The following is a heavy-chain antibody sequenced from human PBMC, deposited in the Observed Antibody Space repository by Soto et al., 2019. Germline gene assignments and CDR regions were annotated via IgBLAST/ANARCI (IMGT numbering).Heavy chain of an antibody. CDR2: ISSSSRYT. CDR3: ASLPHSMITLGGVIPPSDAFDI. CDR1: GFTFSDYY. V-gene: IGHV3-11*06. D-gene: IGHD3-16*02. J-gene: IGHJ3*02. Sequence: QVQLVESGGGLVKPGGSLRLSCAASGFTFSDYYMSWIRQAPGKGLGWASNISSSSRYTNYTDSVKGRFTISRDNAKNSLYLQMNFLRAEDTAVYYCASLPHSMITLGGVIPPSDAFDIWGQGTMVTVSS.